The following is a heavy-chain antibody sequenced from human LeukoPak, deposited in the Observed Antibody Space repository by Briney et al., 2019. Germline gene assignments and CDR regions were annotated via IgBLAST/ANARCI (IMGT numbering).Heavy chain of an antibody. J-gene: IGHJ4*02. V-gene: IGHV1-24*01. CDR1: GYTLTESS. CDR3: ATVAGNFYFYS. Sequence: GASVKVSRKVSGYTLTESSMHWVRQAPGKGLEWMGGFDPEDDEITYAQGFQGRVTMTENASTDTEYMALRSLRSEDTAVYYCATVAGNFYFYSWGQGTLVTVSS. D-gene: IGHD6-19*01. CDR2: FDPEDDEI.